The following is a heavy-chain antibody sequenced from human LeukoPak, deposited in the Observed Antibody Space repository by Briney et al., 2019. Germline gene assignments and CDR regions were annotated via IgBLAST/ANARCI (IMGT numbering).Heavy chain of an antibody. CDR3: ARGRGCSSTSCYFVNWFDP. CDR1: EGTFSSYT. Sequence: ASVKVSCKASEGTFSSYTISWVRQAPGQGLEWMGRIIPILVIANYAQKFQGRVTITADKSTSTAYMELSSLRSEDTAVYYCARGRGCSSTSCYFVNWFDPWGQGTLVTVSS. CDR2: IIPILVIA. V-gene: IGHV1-69*02. D-gene: IGHD2-2*01. J-gene: IGHJ5*02.